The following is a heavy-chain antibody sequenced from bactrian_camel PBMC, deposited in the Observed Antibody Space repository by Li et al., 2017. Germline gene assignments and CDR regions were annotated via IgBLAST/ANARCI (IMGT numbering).Heavy chain of an antibody. CDR2: IGVAGDHT. D-gene: IGHD5*01. J-gene: IGHJ4*01. V-gene: IGHV3S60*01. CDR1: LLPAYEYNC. Sequence: HVQLVESGGGSVQAGGSLRLACEASLLPAYEYNCVGWFRQAPGKEREGVACIGVAGDHTYVADSVKGRFTISKDNANTVYLQMNSLKPEDTAMYYCNTLLPLCRGLRVTRGQGTQVTVS. CDR3: NTLLPLCRGLRVT.